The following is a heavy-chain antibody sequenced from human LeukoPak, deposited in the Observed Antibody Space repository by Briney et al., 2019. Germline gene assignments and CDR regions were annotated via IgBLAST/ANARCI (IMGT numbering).Heavy chain of an antibody. Sequence: GASVKVSCKASGYTFSSYGISWVRQAPGQGPEWMGWISAYNGNTNYAQKLQGRVTMTTDTSTTTAYMELRSLRSDDTAVYYCARTSIAARDSEFDPWGQGTLVTVSS. D-gene: IGHD6-6*01. V-gene: IGHV1-18*01. CDR2: ISAYNGNT. CDR3: ARTSIAARDSEFDP. J-gene: IGHJ5*02. CDR1: GYTFSSYG.